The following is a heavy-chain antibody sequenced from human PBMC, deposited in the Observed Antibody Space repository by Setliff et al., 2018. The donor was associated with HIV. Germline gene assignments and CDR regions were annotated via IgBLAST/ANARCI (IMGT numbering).Heavy chain of an antibody. D-gene: IGHD6-13*01. V-gene: IGHV3-23*01. Sequence: GGSLRLSCTTSGFTFSSYAFSWVRQAPGKGLEWVSAINGDSGRTYYADFAKGRFTISRDNSKNTLHLQMNNLRVEDTAVYYCARGFGTSWSLGPWGQGTLVTVSS. CDR1: GFTFSSYA. CDR3: ARGFGTSWSLGP. CDR2: INGDSGRT. J-gene: IGHJ5*02.